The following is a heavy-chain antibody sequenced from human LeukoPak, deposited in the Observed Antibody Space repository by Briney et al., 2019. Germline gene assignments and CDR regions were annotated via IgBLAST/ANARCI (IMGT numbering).Heavy chain of an antibody. J-gene: IGHJ4*02. CDR3: ARGVVAAAGRTFDF. Sequence: PSETLSLTCTVSGDSFSYFYWSWIRQPPGKELEWIGYIYNSGSTNYNPSLKSRVTISLDTSKNQFSLKLSSVTAADTAVYYCARGVVAAAGRTFDFWGQGTLVTVSS. D-gene: IGHD6-13*01. CDR1: GDSFSYFY. CDR2: IYNSGST. V-gene: IGHV4-59*01.